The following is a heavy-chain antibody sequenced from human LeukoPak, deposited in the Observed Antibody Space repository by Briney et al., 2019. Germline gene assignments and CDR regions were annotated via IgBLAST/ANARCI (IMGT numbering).Heavy chain of an antibody. V-gene: IGHV3-23*01. CDR1: GFTFSSYA. CDR3: AKERITMIVVVIAPGSDAFDI. Sequence: GGSLRLSCAASGFTFSSYAMSWVRQAPGKGLEWVSAISGSGGSTYYADSVKGRSTISRDNSKNTLYPQMNSLRAEDTAVYYCAKERITMIVVVIAPGSDAFDIWGQGTMVTVSS. D-gene: IGHD3-22*01. CDR2: ISGSGGST. J-gene: IGHJ3*02.